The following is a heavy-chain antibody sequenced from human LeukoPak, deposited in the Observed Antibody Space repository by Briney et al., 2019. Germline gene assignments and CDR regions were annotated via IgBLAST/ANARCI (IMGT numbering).Heavy chain of an antibody. CDR2: VTPILGIA. D-gene: IGHD3-22*01. CDR3: ARETYFYDSSGFSYIDWFDP. J-gene: IGHJ5*02. V-gene: IGHV1-69*04. CDR1: GGTFSSDA. Sequence: SVKVSFKASGGTFSSDAISWVRQAPGQRPEWMGKVTPILGIANYAPKLQGRVTLIADKSTNTAYMELSSLRSEDTAIYYCARETYFYDSSGFSYIDWFDPWGQGTLVTVSS.